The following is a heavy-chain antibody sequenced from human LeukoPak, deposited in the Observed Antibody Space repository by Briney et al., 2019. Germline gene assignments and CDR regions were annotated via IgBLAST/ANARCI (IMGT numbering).Heavy chain of an antibody. CDR3: VRSHGMATPADAFDI. CDR1: GLSFSSSG. J-gene: IGHJ3*02. V-gene: IGHV3-33*01. CDR2: IWYDGTNE. D-gene: IGHD5-24*01. Sequence: GGSLRLSCAASGLSFSSSGMHWVRQAPGKGLEWVAVIWYDGTNENYGDSVKGRFTISRDNSKNTLYLQMNSLRGEDTAVYYCVRSHGMATPADAFDIWGQGTMVTVS.